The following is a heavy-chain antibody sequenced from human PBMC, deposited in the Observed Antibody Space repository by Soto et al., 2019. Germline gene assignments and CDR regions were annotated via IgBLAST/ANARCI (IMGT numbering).Heavy chain of an antibody. CDR2: ISGSGGST. D-gene: IGHD3-22*01. J-gene: IGHJ4*02. Sequence: GGSLRVSCAVSGFAFSRYEMRWVRQAPGKGLEWVSAISGSGGSTYYTDSVKGRFTISRDNSKNTLYLQMNSLRAEDTAVYYCAKDPNDSSGYYPSWGQGTLVTVSS. V-gene: IGHV3-23*01. CDR3: AKDPNDSSGYYPS. CDR1: GFAFSRYE.